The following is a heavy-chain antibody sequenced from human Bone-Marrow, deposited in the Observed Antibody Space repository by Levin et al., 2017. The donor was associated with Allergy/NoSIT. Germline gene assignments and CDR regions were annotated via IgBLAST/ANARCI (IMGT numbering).Heavy chain of an antibody. V-gene: IGHV3-11*06. J-gene: IGHJ1*01. CDR2: IGPASSDT. CDR3: AREGFWTD. CDR1: GFTFSHYY. Sequence: TGGSLRLSCAASGFTFSHYYMSWIRQTPGKRLEWVSYIGPASSDTNYADSVRGRFTISRDNAQNSLFLQMTNLRPEDTALYYCAREGFWTDWGQGTLVLVSS. D-gene: IGHD3/OR15-3a*01.